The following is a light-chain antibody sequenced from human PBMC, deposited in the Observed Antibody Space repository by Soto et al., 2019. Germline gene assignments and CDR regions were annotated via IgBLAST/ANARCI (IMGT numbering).Light chain of an antibody. CDR1: SSDVGYYDY. V-gene: IGLV2-14*03. J-gene: IGLJ1*01. CDR3: SSFTTANTLV. Sequence: QSALTQPASVSGSPGQSITISCTGTSSDVGYYDYVSWYQQHPGKAPRLMIYDVTNRASGISDRFSGSKSGNTASLTISGLQSEDEAEYYCSSFTTANTLVFGTGTKVTVL. CDR2: DVT.